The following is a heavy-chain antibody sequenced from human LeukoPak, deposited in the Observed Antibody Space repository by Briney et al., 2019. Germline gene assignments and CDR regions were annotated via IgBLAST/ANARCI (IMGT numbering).Heavy chain of an antibody. CDR1: GTSISSYY. CDR3: ARHVGTALIGAFHI. V-gene: IGHV4-59*08. CDR2: VTYTGS. D-gene: IGHD2-21*01. J-gene: IGHJ3*02. Sequence: SETLSLTCTVSGTSISSYYWSWLRQPPGKGPEWIGYVTYTGSKYNPSLKSRVTISTDRFKKEVSLRLSSVTAADTAMYFCARHVGTALIGAFHIWGQGTMVTVS.